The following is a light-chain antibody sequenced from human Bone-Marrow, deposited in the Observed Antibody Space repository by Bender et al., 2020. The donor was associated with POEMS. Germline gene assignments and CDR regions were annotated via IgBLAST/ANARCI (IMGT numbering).Light chain of an antibody. Sequence: QSALTQPRSVSGSPGQSVTISCTGTNNDVGGYNWVSWYQQFPGKAPKLLISDVSSRASGVSGRLSGSKSGNTAYLTISGLQPEDEADYHCSAYTAYSTLVFGGGTRVTVL. CDR1: NNDVGGYNW. V-gene: IGLV2-14*03. J-gene: IGLJ2*01. CDR3: SAYTAYSTLV. CDR2: DVS.